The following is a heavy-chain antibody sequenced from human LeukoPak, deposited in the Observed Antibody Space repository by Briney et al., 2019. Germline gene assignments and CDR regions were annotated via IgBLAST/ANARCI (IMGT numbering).Heavy chain of an antibody. Sequence: GRSLRLSCAASGFTFSSYGMHWVRQAPGKGLEWVAVIWYDGSNKYYADSVKGRFTISRDNSKNTLYLQMNSLRAEDTAVYYRARDVNSGGWYYYYGMDVWGQGTTVTVSS. CDR2: IWYDGSNK. CDR3: ARDVNSGGWYYYYGMDV. J-gene: IGHJ6*02. V-gene: IGHV3-33*01. D-gene: IGHD6-19*01. CDR1: GFTFSSYG.